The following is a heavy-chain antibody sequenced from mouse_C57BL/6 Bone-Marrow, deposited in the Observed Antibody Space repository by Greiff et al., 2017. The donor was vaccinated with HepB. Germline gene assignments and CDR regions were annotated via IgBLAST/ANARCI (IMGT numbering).Heavy chain of an antibody. V-gene: IGHV1-19*01. CDR2: INPYNGGT. D-gene: IGHD1-1*01. J-gene: IGHJ4*01. Sequence: VQLQQSGPVLVKPGASVKMSCKASGYTFTDYYMNWVKQSHGKSLEWIGVINPYNGGTSYNQKFKGKATLTVDKSSSTAYMELNSLTSEDSAVYYCAINYYGSSIYAMDYWGQGTSVTVSS. CDR1: GYTFTDYY. CDR3: AINYYGSSIYAMDY.